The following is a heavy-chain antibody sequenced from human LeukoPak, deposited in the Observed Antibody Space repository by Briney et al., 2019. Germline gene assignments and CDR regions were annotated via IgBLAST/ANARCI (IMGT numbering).Heavy chain of an antibody. D-gene: IGHD5-12*01. CDR3: AREGVAKWLRRLDI. V-gene: IGHV4-39*07. Sequence: MTSETLSLTCTVSGGSISSSSYYWSWIRQPPGKGLEWIGEINHSGSTNYNPSLKSRVTISVDTSKNQFSLKLSSVTAADTAVYYCAREGVAKWLRRLDIWGQGTMVTVSS. CDR1: GGSISSSSYY. J-gene: IGHJ3*02. CDR2: INHSGST.